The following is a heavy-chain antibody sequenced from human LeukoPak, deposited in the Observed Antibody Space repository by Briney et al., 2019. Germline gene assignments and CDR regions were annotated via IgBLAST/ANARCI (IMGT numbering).Heavy chain of an antibody. Sequence: PSETLSLTCTVSGGSISSSSYYWGWIRQPPGKGLEWIGSIYYSGSTYYNPSLKSRVTISVDTSKNQFSLKLSSVTAADTAAYYCARGGIVEAFDIWGQGTVVTVSS. J-gene: IGHJ3*02. CDR1: GGSISSSSYY. V-gene: IGHV4-39*01. CDR3: ARGGIVEAFDI. D-gene: IGHD1-26*01. CDR2: IYYSGST.